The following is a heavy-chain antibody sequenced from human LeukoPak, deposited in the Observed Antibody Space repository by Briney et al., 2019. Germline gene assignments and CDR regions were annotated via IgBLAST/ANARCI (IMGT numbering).Heavy chain of an antibody. J-gene: IGHJ6*04. D-gene: IGHD4-17*01. CDR1: GFIFSSYG. CDR2: ISYDGSET. V-gene: IGHV3-30*03. CDR3: AIVPYGDYDVATNYYYGMDV. Sequence: GGSLRPSCAASGFIFSSYGMHWVRQAPGKGLEWVALISYDGSETYYADSVKGPFTISRDNSKNKLYLQMNSLRAEDTAVYYCAIVPYGDYDVATNYYYGMDVWGKGTTVTVSS.